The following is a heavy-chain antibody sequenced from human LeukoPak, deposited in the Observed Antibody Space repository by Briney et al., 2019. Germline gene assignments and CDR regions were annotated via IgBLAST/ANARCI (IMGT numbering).Heavy chain of an antibody. Sequence: SQTLSLTCTVSGVSISSGCYCWGWLRQPAGKGLEWIGRIYSSGSTNDNPSLRSRITIAEDTTKNQFHMKSTTATAADTAEYSGARALDFCDSRSFDSGGQAIVIIFSS. CDR2: IYSSGST. D-gene: IGHD4-17*01. J-gene: IGHJ3*02. V-gene: IGHV4-61*02. CDR3: ARALDFCDSRSFDS. CDR1: GVSISSGCYC.